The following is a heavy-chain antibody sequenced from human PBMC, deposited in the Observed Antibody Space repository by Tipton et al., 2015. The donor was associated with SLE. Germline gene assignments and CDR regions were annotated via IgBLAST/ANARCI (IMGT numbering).Heavy chain of an antibody. V-gene: IGHV1-69*15. CDR3: ARGILRFLEWLSPDFGY. Sequence: QSGAEVKKPGSSVKVSCKASGGTFSSYAISWVRQAPGQGLEWMGRIIPIFGTANYAQKFQGRVTITADESTSTAYMELRSLRSDDTAVYYCARGILRFLEWLSPDFGYWGQGTLVTVSS. CDR1: GGTFSSYA. J-gene: IGHJ4*02. D-gene: IGHD3-3*01. CDR2: IIPIFGTA.